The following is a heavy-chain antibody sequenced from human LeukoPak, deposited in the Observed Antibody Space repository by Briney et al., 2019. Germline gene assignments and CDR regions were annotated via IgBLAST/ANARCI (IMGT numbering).Heavy chain of an antibody. J-gene: IGHJ5*02. CDR1: GGSISSGVYS. V-gene: IGHV4-61*08. D-gene: IGHD3-10*01. CDR2: IYTSGST. Sequence: SETLSLTCAVSGGSISSGVYSWSWIRQPPGKGLEWIGRIYTSGSTNYNPSLKSRVTISVDTSKNQFSLKLSSVTAADTAVYYCARGREEWFGELYANTWFDPGAREPWSPSPQ. CDR3: ARGREEWFGELYANTWFDP.